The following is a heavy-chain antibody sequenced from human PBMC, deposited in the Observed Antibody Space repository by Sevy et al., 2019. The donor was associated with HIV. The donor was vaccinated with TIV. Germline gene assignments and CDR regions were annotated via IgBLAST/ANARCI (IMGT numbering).Heavy chain of an antibody. CDR1: GFTFSSYW. CDR2: IKQDGSEK. CDR3: ARKYCSGGSCYWFGWFDP. D-gene: IGHD2-15*01. V-gene: IGHV3-7*01. J-gene: IGHJ5*02. Sequence: GGSLRLSCAAPGFTFSSYWMSWVRQAPGKGLEWVANIKQDGSEKYYVDSVKGRFTISRDNAKNSLYLQMNSLRAEDTAVYYCARKYCSGGSCYWFGWFDPWGQGTLVTVSS.